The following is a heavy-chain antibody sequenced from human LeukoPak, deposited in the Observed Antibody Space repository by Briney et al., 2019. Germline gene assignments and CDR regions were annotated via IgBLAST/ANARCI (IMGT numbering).Heavy chain of an antibody. V-gene: IGHV3-20*04. CDR1: GFTFDDYG. CDR2: INWNGGST. CDR3: ARSMTDDYGDYEYFDY. D-gene: IGHD4-17*01. Sequence: GGSLRLSCAASGFTFDDYGMSWVRQAPGKGLEWVSGINWNGGSTGYADSVKGRFTISRDNAENSLYLQMNSLRAEDTALYYCARSMTDDYGDYEYFDYWGQGTLVTVSS. J-gene: IGHJ4*02.